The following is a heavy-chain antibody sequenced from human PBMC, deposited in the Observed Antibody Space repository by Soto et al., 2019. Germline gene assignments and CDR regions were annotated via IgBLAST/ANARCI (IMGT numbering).Heavy chain of an antibody. CDR3: ARSERAAVAGTTRGYFDY. V-gene: IGHV3-30-3*01. J-gene: IGHJ4*02. CDR2: ISYDGSNK. Sequence: GGSLRLSCAASGFTFSSYAMHWVRQAPGKGLEWVAVISYDGSNKYYADSVKGRFTISRDNSKNTLYLQMNSLRAEDTAVYYCARSERAAVAGTTRGYFDYWGQGTLVTVSS. CDR1: GFTFSSYA. D-gene: IGHD6-19*01.